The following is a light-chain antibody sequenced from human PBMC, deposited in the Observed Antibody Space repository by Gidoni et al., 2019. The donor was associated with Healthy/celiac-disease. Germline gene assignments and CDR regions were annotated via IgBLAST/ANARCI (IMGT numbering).Light chain of an antibody. Sequence: QSALTQPRSVSGSPGQSVTSSCTGTSSDVGGYNYVSWYQQHPGKAPKLMIYDVSKRPSGVPDRFSGSKSGNTASLTISGLQAEDEADYYCCSYAGSYTFVFGGGTKLTVL. CDR3: CSYAGSYTFV. CDR1: SSDVGGYNY. CDR2: DVS. J-gene: IGLJ2*01. V-gene: IGLV2-11*01.